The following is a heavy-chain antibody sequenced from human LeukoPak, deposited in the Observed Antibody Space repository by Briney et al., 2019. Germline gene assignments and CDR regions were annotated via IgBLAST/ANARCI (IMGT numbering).Heavy chain of an antibody. CDR3: ASSRSGWSFDY. Sequence: RRESLKISCKGSGYSFTNYWIAWVRQMPGKGLEWMGIIYPGDSDTRYSPSFQGQVTISADKSISTAYLQWSSLKASDTAMYYCASSRSGWSFDYWGQGTLVTVSS. CDR2: IYPGDSDT. J-gene: IGHJ4*02. D-gene: IGHD6-19*01. V-gene: IGHV5-51*01. CDR1: GYSFTNYW.